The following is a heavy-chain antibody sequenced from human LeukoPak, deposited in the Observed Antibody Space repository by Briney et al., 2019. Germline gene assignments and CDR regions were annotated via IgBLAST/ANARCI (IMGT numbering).Heavy chain of an antibody. D-gene: IGHD6-6*01. CDR3: ARGSIAALRALWYFDL. J-gene: IGHJ2*01. V-gene: IGHV4-38-2*02. CDR1: GYSISSGYY. Sequence: PSETLSLTCTVSGYSISSGYYWGWIRQPPGKGLEWIGSIYHSGSTYYNPSLKSRVTISVDTSKNQFSLKLSSVTAADTAVYYCARGSIAALRALWYFDLWGRGTLVTVSS. CDR2: IYHSGST.